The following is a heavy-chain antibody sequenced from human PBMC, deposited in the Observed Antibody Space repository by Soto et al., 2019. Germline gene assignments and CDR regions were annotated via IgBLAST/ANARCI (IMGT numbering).Heavy chain of an antibody. D-gene: IGHD6-25*01. CDR2: IKQAGSEK. CDR3: AREKRANGYFDY. Sequence: GGSLGLSCAASGFTFSAYWMSWVRQAPGKGLGWVANIKQAGSEKYYVDSVNGRFIISRDDAKNSLFLQVNSLRVEDTAVYYCAREKRANGYFDYWGQGTLVTVSS. CDR1: GFTFSAYW. V-gene: IGHV3-7*01. J-gene: IGHJ4*02.